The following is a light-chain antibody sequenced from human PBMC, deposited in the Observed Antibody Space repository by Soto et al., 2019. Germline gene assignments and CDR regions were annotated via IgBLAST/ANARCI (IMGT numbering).Light chain of an antibody. CDR3: QQYGSSTT. CDR2: GAS. CDR1: QSVSSSY. Sequence: EIVSTQSPGTLSLSPGERATLSCRASQSVSSSYLAWYQQKPGQAPRLLIYGASSRATGIPDRFSGSGSGTDFTLTISRLEPEDFAVYYCQQYGSSTTFGQGTKVDIK. V-gene: IGKV3-20*01. J-gene: IGKJ1*01.